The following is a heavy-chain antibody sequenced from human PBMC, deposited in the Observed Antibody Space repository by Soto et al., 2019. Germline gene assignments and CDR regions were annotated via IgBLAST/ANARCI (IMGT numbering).Heavy chain of an antibody. V-gene: IGHV4-34*01. CDR1: GWPFSGYY. D-gene: IGHD3-10*01. CDR2: INHSGST. J-gene: IGHJ6*02. CDR3: AREPGYYGSGSYGYYYYYGMDV. Sequence: PSESRSPTCAVFGWPFSGYYWSWIRQPPGKGLEWCGEINHSGSTNYNPSLKSRVTISVDTSKNQFSLKLSSVTAADTAVYYCAREPGYYGSGSYGYYYYYGMDVWGQGTTVS.